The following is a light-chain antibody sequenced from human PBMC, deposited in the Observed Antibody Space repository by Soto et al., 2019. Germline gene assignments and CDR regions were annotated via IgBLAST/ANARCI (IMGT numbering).Light chain of an antibody. Sequence: QSALAQPPSVAGAPGQRVTISCTGSRSNIGAGNDVHWYQQLPGTTPRLLIYANNRRPSGVPDRFSGSRSGTSASLAITGLQTEDEADYYCQSYDGSRSVVVFGGGTKVTVL. J-gene: IGLJ2*01. CDR1: RSNIGAGND. V-gene: IGLV1-40*01. CDR2: ANN. CDR3: QSYDGSRSVVV.